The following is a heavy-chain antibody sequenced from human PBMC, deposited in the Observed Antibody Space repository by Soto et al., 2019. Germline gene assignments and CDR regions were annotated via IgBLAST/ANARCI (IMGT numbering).Heavy chain of an antibody. J-gene: IGHJ6*02. CDR2: ISYDGSNK. V-gene: IGHV3-30*18. D-gene: IGHD3-3*01. CDR3: AKDQVNDFWSGYNDYYYYGMDV. CDR1: GFTFSSYG. Sequence: PGGSLRLSCAASGFTFSSYGMHWVRQAPGKGLEWVAVISYDGSNKYYADSVKGRFTISRDNSKNTLYLQMNSLRAEDTAVYYCAKDQVNDFWSGYNDYYYYGMDVWGQGTTVTVS.